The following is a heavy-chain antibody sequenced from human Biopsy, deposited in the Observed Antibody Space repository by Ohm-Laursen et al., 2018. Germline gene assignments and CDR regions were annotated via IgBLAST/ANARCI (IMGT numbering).Heavy chain of an antibody. CDR1: GGSIGGGEYY. CDR3: ARGVPHYDGSGFPLAGYWYFDL. V-gene: IGHV4-31*01. CDR2: ISYSGTT. D-gene: IGHD3-22*01. Sequence: SDTLSLTCTVSGGSIGGGEYYWNWIRQHPGKGLEWIGLISYSGTTFYNPSLESLLTISIDTSKNHFSLNLRSVTAADTAVYYCARGVPHYDGSGFPLAGYWYFDLWGRGTLVTASS. J-gene: IGHJ2*01.